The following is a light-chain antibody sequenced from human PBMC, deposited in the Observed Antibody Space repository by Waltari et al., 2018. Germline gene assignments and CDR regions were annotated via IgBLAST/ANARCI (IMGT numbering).Light chain of an antibody. Sequence: QSALTPPASVSGSPGQSITISCTGTSSDVGSYNLVSWYQHHPGKAPKLMIYEGSKRPSGVSNRFSGSKSGNTASLTISGRQAEDEADYYCCSYAGSSTWVFGGGTKLTVL. CDR2: EGS. CDR3: CSYAGSSTWV. V-gene: IGLV2-23*01. J-gene: IGLJ3*02. CDR1: SSDVGSYNL.